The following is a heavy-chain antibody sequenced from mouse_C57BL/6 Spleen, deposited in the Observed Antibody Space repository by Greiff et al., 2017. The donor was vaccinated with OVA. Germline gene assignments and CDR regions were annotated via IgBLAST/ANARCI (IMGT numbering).Heavy chain of an antibody. CDR1: GYSITSGYY. D-gene: IGHD1-1*01. J-gene: IGHJ2*01. Sequence: EVKLQESGPGLVKPSQSLSLTCSVTGYSITSGYYWNWIRQFPGNKLEWMGYISYDGSNNYNPSLKNRISITRDTSKNQFFLKLNSVTTEDTATYYCARGSVTTVVAMDYWGQGTTLTVSS. V-gene: IGHV3-6*01. CDR2: ISYDGSN. CDR3: ARGSVTTVVAMDY.